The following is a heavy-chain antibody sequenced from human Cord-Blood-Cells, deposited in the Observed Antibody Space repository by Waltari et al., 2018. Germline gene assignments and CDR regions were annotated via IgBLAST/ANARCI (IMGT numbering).Heavy chain of an antibody. Sequence: QVQLVESGGGVVQPGRSLRLSCAASGFTFSSYAMHWVRRAPGKGLEWVAVISYDGSNKYYADSVKGRFTISRDNSKNTLYLQMNSLRAEDTAVYYCARRGRLGHSGYEYYFDYWGQGTLVTVSS. J-gene: IGHJ4*02. CDR1: GFTFSSYA. D-gene: IGHD5-12*01. CDR3: ARRGRLGHSGYEYYFDY. CDR2: ISYDGSNK. V-gene: IGHV3-30*04.